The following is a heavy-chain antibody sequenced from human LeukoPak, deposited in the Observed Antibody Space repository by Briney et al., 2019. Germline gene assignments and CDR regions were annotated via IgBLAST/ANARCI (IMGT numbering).Heavy chain of an antibody. CDR3: AGSRSYYKSPFDY. V-gene: IGHV4-59*01. D-gene: IGHD3-10*01. CDR2: IYYSGST. CDR1: GGSISSYY. Sequence: SSETLSLTCTVSGGSISSYYWSWIRQPPGKGLEWIGYIYYSGSTNYNPSLKSRVTISVDTSKNQFSLKLSSVTAADTAVYYCAGSRSYYKSPFDYWGQGTLVTVSS. J-gene: IGHJ4*02.